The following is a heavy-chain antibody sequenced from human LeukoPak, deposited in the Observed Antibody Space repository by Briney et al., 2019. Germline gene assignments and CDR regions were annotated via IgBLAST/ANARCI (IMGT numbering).Heavy chain of an antibody. CDR1: GYSISSSYY. Sequence: SETLSLTCTVSGYSISSSYYWVWIRQPPGKGLEWIGSIYHSVSTYYNPSLKSRVTISIDTSKNQFSLKLSSVTAADTAVYYCARDEGYSYGYNWFDPWGQGTLVTVSS. D-gene: IGHD5-18*01. J-gene: IGHJ5*02. V-gene: IGHV4-38-2*02. CDR3: ARDEGYSYGYNWFDP. CDR2: IYHSVST.